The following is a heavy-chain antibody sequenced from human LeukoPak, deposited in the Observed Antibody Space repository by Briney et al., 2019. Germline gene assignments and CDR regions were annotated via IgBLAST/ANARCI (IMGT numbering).Heavy chain of an antibody. J-gene: IGHJ5*02. Sequence: GGSLRLSCAASGFTFSSYEMNWVRQAPGKGLEWVSYISSSGSTIYYADSVKGRFTISRDNAKNTLYLQMNSLRAEDTAVYYCANGMDWFDPWGQGTLVTVSS. CDR2: ISSSGSTI. D-gene: IGHD1-26*01. V-gene: IGHV3-48*03. CDR3: ANGMDWFDP. CDR1: GFTFSSYE.